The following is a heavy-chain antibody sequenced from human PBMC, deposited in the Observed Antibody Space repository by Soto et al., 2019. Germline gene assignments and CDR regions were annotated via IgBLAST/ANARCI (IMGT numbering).Heavy chain of an antibody. CDR1: GFTFSSYS. J-gene: IGHJ2*01. Sequence: EVQLVESGGGLVQPGGSLRLSCAASGFTFSSYSMNWVRQAPGKGLEWVSYISSSSSTIYYADSVKGRFTISRDNAKNSLYLQMNSPRDEDTAVYYCARVYYNWNDGQNYWYFDLWGRGTLVTVSS. CDR3: ARVYYNWNDGQNYWYFDL. D-gene: IGHD1-1*01. V-gene: IGHV3-48*02. CDR2: ISSSSSTI.